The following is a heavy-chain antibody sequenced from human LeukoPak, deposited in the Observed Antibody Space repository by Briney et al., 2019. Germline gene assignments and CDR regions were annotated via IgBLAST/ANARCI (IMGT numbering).Heavy chain of an antibody. D-gene: IGHD3-22*01. V-gene: IGHV4-61*02. CDR2: IYSPGTN. J-gene: IGHJ3*02. CDR1: AGSISSGDYY. CDR3: ARGIGTSYDSSRDAFDM. Sequence: SQTLSLTCTVSAGSISSGDYYWSWIRQPAGKGLEWVGRIYSPGTNYNYNPSLKSRVTISIDTSKSQFSLKLTSVTAADTAVYYCARGIGTSYDSSRDAFDMWGQGIMVTVSS.